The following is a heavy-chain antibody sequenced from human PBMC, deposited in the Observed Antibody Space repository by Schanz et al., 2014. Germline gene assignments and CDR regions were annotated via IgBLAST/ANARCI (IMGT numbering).Heavy chain of an antibody. D-gene: IGHD3-10*01. Sequence: QVQLVESGGGVVQPGGSLRLSCAASGFPFSSYALHWVRQAPGKGLEWVALISYDGSSKNHADSVQGRFTISRDNSKNTLYLEMNSLRAEDTAVYFCARDRAAGYYDSGMSYYYYGMDVWGQGTTVTVSS. CDR3: ARDRAAGYYDSGMSYYYYGMDV. CDR2: ISYDGSSK. V-gene: IGHV3-30*04. CDR1: GFPFSSYA. J-gene: IGHJ6*02.